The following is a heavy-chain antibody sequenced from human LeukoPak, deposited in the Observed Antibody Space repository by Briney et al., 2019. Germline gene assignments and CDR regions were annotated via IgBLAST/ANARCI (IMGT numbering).Heavy chain of an antibody. D-gene: IGHD3-22*01. CDR1: GFTFSNAW. J-gene: IGHJ4*02. CDR2: IKSKTDGGTT. CDR3: TTDEYYDSSGYYYGLEFDY. V-gene: IGHV3-15*01. Sequence: PGGSLRLSCAASGFTFSNAWMSWVRQAPGKGLEWVGRIKSKTDGGTTDYAAPVKGRFTISRDDSKNTLYLQMNSLKTEDTAVYYCTTDEYYDSSGYYYGLEFDYWGQGTLATVSS.